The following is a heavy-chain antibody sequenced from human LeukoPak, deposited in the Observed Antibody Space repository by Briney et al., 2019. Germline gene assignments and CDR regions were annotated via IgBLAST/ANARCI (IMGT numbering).Heavy chain of an antibody. CDR3: ARDLEVGSSCPQGY. CDR1: GFTFDDYG. J-gene: IGHJ4*02. Sequence: GGSLRLSCAASGFTFDDYGMNWVRQAPGKGLEWVSGVNWNGISTGYADSVKGRFTISRDNAKNCLYLQMNSQRAEDTALYYCARDLEVGSSCPQGYWGQGTLVTVSS. CDR2: VNWNGIST. V-gene: IGHV3-20*04. D-gene: IGHD6-6*01.